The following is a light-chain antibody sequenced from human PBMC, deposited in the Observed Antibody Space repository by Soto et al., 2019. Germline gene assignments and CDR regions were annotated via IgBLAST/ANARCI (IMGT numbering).Light chain of an antibody. J-gene: IGKJ3*01. Sequence: EIVLTQSPATLSLSPGERATLSCRASQSVSSSFLAWYQKKAGQAPRLLIYGASSRATGIPDRFSGSGSGTEFTLTISRLEPEDFAVYYCQQYGSSPPFTFGHGTKVEIK. CDR1: QSVSSSF. CDR2: GAS. CDR3: QQYGSSPPFT. V-gene: IGKV3-20*01.